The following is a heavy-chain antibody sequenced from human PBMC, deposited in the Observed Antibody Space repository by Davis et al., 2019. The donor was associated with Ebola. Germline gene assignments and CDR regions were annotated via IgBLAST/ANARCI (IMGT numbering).Heavy chain of an antibody. J-gene: IGHJ4*02. CDR1: GYTFTSYG. D-gene: IGHD3-9*01. CDR2: ISGFNTNT. Sequence: ASVKVSCKSSGYTFTSYGLVWVRQAPGLGFEWMGWISGFNTNTNFAQKFQGRVTVSKDTSTNTAYMDLRILTSDDTAIYYCARAPNYDVLTGTSSYYFDYWGQGTLVTVSS. CDR3: ARAPNYDVLTGTSSYYFDY. V-gene: IGHV1-18*04.